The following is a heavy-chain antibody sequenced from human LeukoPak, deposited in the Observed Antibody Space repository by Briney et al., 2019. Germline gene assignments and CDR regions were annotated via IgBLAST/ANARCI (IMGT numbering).Heavy chain of an antibody. J-gene: IGHJ4*02. D-gene: IGHD2-2*02. V-gene: IGHV1-18*01. Sequence: ASVKVSCKASGYTFTSYGISWVRQAPGQGLEWMGWISAYNGNTNYAQKLQGRVTMTTDTSTSTAYMELRSLRSDDTAVYYCARSLGWDIVVVPAAIREGYFDYWGQGTLVTVS. CDR3: ARSLGWDIVVVPAAIREGYFDY. CDR2: ISAYNGNT. CDR1: GYTFTSYG.